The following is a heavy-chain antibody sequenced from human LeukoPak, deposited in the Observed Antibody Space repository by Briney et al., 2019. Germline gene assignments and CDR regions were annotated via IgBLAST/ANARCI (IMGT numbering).Heavy chain of an antibody. V-gene: IGHV3-7*01. J-gene: IGHJ4*02. CDR3: ARDIEAAGLFLDY. CDR1: GFTFSSYW. D-gene: IGHD6-13*01. Sequence: PGGSLRLSCAASGFTFSSYWMSWVRQAPGKGLEWVANTKYDGSEKYYVDSVKGRFTISRDNAKSSLYLQMNSLRAEDTAVYYCARDIEAAGLFLDYWGQGTLVTVSS. CDR2: TKYDGSEK.